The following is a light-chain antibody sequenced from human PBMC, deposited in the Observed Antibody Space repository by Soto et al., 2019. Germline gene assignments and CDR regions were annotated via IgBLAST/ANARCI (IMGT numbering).Light chain of an antibody. V-gene: IGKV3-20*01. CDR1: QSVGNNR. J-gene: IGKJ2*01. Sequence: EIVLTQSPGTLSLSPGERVTLSCRASQSVGNNRLAWYQQRRGQAPRLLIYAASSRPGGIPDKFSGSGSGTDFTLTISRLEPEDFAVYYCQQYGTSPYTFGQGTKLEIK. CDR2: AAS. CDR3: QQYGTSPYT.